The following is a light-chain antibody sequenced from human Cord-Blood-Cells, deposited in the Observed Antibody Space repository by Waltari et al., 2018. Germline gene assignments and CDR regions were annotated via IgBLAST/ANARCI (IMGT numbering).Light chain of an antibody. CDR1: QSVSSY. CDR3: QQRSNWPPL. CDR2: DAS. V-gene: IGKV3-11*01. Sequence: EIVLTQSPAPRSLSPGARATLSCRASQSVSSYLAWYQQKPGQAPRLLIYDASNRATGIPARFSGSGSGTDFTLTISSLEPEDFAVYYCQQRSNWPPLFGPGTKVDIK. J-gene: IGKJ3*01.